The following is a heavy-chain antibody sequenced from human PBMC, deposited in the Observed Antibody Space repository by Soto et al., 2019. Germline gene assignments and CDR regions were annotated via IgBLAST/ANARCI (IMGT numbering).Heavy chain of an antibody. CDR1: GFTFSSYG. CDR3: AKEGGYYGSGSYSVWENYYGMDV. CDR2: ISYDGSNK. V-gene: IGHV3-30*18. J-gene: IGHJ6*02. Sequence: QVQLVESGGGVVQPGRSLRLSCAASGFTFSSYGMHWVRQAPGKGLEWVAVISYDGSNKYYADSVKGRFTISRDNSKNTLYLQMNSLRAEDTAVYYCAKEGGYYGSGSYSVWENYYGMDVWGQGTTVTVSS. D-gene: IGHD3-10*01.